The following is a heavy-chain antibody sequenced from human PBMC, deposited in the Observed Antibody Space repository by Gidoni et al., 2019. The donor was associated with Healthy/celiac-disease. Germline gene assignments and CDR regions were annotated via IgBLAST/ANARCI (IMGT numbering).Heavy chain of an antibody. J-gene: IGHJ4*02. Sequence: EVQLVESGGGLVQPGRSLRLSCAASGFTFDDYAMHWVRQAPGKGLEWVSGISWNSGSIGYADSVKGRFTISRDNAKNSLYLQMNSLRAEDTALYYCAKDAGGSPEIVDYWGQGTLVTVSS. CDR1: GFTFDDYA. CDR2: ISWNSGSI. D-gene: IGHD5-12*01. CDR3: AKDAGGSPEIVDY. V-gene: IGHV3-9*01.